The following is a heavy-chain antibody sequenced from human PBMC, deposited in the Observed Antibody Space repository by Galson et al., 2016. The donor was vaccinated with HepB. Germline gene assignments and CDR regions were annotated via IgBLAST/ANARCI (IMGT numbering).Heavy chain of an antibody. CDR3: ARKDGEAAQNYYYHYYGMDV. Sequence: KVSCKASGYTFITYGISWVRQAPGQGLEWMGWISGDNVHTKSARKFQDRVTLTTDTSTSTAYMELRSLRPDDTAVYYCARKDGEAAQNYYYHYYGMDVWGRGTTVSVSS. CDR1: GYTFITYG. CDR2: ISGDNVHT. V-gene: IGHV1-18*01. D-gene: IGHD6-6*01. J-gene: IGHJ6*02.